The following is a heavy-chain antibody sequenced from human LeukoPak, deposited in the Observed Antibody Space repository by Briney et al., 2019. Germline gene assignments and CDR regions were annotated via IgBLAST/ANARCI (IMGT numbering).Heavy chain of an antibody. CDR3: AKDLRRDGYNEPFDY. D-gene: IGHD5-24*01. CDR2: ISGSGGST. Sequence: GGSLRLSCAASGFTFSSYAMSWVRQAPGKGLEWVSAISGSGGSTYYADSVKGRFTISRDNSKNTLYLQMNSLRAEDTAVYYCAKDLRRDGYNEPFDYWGQGTLVTVSS. J-gene: IGHJ4*02. CDR1: GFTFSSYA. V-gene: IGHV3-23*01.